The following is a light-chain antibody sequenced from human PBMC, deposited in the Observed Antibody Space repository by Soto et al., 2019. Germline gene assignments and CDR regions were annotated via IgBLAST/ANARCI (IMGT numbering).Light chain of an antibody. V-gene: IGLV2-14*01. Sequence: QSVLTQPASVSGSPGQSITISCTGTSSDVGGYNYVSWYQQHPGKAPKLMIYDVSNRPSGVSNRFSGSKSGNTASLTISGLQAEDEVDYYCSSYTSSSTHYVFGTGTKLTVL. CDR1: SSDVGGYNY. CDR3: SSYTSSSTHYV. CDR2: DVS. J-gene: IGLJ1*01.